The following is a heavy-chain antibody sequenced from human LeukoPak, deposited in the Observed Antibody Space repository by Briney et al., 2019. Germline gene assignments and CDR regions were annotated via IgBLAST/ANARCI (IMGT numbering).Heavy chain of an antibody. V-gene: IGHV1-3*01. CDR1: GYTFTSYA. CDR2: INAGNGNT. D-gene: IGHD2-2*01. J-gene: IGHJ5*02. CDR3: ARVVLGVVVPAAITGQENWFDP. Sequence: ASVKVSCKASGYTFTSYAMHWVRQALGRRLEWMGWINAGNGNTKYSQKFQGRVTITRDTSASTAYMELSSLRSEDTAVYYCARVVLGVVVPAAITGQENWFDPWGQGTLVTVSS.